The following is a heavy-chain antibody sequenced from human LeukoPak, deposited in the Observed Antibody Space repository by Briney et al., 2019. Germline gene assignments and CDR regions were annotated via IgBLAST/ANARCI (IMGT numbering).Heavy chain of an antibody. CDR2: ISSSGSTI. Sequence: GGSLRLSCAASGFTFSSYEMNWVREAPGKGLEWVSYISSSGSTIYYADSVKGRFTISRDNSKNTLYLQMNSLRAEDTAVYYCAKSGYNRFDYWGQGTLVTVSS. CDR3: AKSGYNRFDY. D-gene: IGHD5-24*01. V-gene: IGHV3-48*03. CDR1: GFTFSSYE. J-gene: IGHJ4*02.